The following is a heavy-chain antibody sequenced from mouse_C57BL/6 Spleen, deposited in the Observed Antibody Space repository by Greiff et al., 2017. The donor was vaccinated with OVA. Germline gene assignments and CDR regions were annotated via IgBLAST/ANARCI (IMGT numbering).Heavy chain of an antibody. J-gene: IGHJ1*03. Sequence: QVQLQQSGPELVKPGASVKISCKASGYAFSSSWMNWVKQRPGKGLEWIGRIYPGDGDTNYNGKFKGKATLTADKSSSTAYMQLSSLTSEDSAVYFCARSEVHWYFDVWGTGTTVTVSS. V-gene: IGHV1-82*01. CDR3: ARSEVHWYFDV. CDR2: IYPGDGDT. CDR1: GYAFSSSW.